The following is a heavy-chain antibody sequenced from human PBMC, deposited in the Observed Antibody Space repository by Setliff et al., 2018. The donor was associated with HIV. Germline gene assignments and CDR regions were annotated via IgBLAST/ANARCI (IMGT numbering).Heavy chain of an antibody. CDR2: IYYSGST. J-gene: IGHJ5*02. CDR1: GGSISRSSYY. D-gene: IGHD2-2*01. CDR3: ASRLLGYCRSTSCLNWFDP. V-gene: IGHV4-39*01. Sequence: PSETLSLTCTVSGGSISRSSYYWGWIRQPPGKGLECIGSIYYSGSTYYNPSLKSRVTISVDTSKNQVSLKLSSVTAADTAVYYCASRLLGYCRSTSCLNWFDPWGQGTLVTVSS.